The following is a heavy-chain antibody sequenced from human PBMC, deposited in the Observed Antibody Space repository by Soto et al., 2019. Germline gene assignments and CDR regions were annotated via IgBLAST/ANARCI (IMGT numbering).Heavy chain of an antibody. V-gene: IGHV3-15*01. CDR1: GFTFSNAW. J-gene: IGHJ4*02. CDR3: TTVFRGYCSSTSCPRPFDY. D-gene: IGHD2-2*01. Sequence: GGSLRLSCAASGFTFSNAWMSWVRQAPGKGLEWVGRIKSKTDGGTTDYAAPVKGRFTISRDDSKNTLYLQMNSLKTEDTAVYYCTTVFRGYCSSTSCPRPFDYWGQGTLVTVSS. CDR2: IKSKTDGGTT.